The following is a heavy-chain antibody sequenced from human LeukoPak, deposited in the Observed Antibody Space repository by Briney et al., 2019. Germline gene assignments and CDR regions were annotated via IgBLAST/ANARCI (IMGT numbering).Heavy chain of an antibody. J-gene: IGHJ6*02. CDR1: GFTFSSYS. V-gene: IGHV3-48*01. Sequence: GGSLRLSCAASGFTFSSYSMNWVRQAPGKGLEWVSSISSSSSTIYYADSVKGRFTISRDNAKNSLYLQMNSLRAEDTAVYYCASEIPDYGMDVWGQGTTVTVSS. CDR3: ASEIPDYGMDV. CDR2: ISSSSSTI. D-gene: IGHD1-14*01.